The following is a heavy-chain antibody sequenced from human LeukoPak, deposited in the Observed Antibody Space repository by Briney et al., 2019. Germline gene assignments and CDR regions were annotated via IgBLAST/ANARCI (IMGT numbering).Heavy chain of an antibody. CDR3: ARTQYVLIVYYYYYMDV. CDR2: LYYSGST. CDR1: GSTISSTRYY. J-gene: IGHJ6*03. Sequence: PSETLSLTCSVSGSTISSTRYYWGWIRQPPGKGLEWIGSLYYSGSTNYNPSLKSRVTISVDTSKNQFSLKLNSVTAADTAVYYCARTQYVLIVYYYYYMDVWGKGTTVTVSS. V-gene: IGHV4-39*07. D-gene: IGHD4-11*01.